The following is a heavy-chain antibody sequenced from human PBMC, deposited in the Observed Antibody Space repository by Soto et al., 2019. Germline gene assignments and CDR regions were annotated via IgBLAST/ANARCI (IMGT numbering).Heavy chain of an antibody. J-gene: IGHJ5*02. V-gene: IGHV1-3*01. Sequence: GAAVKVSCPSSGYTFTRYTMNWLRQAPGQRLEWMGWINPDNGNTKSSQKFQDRVIITRDTSASTAYMDLSSLRSEDTAVYYCARRIAKGPLDPWGQGSLVTVFS. CDR1: GYTFTRYT. CDR3: ARRIAKGPLDP. CDR2: INPDNGNT. D-gene: IGHD3-3*01.